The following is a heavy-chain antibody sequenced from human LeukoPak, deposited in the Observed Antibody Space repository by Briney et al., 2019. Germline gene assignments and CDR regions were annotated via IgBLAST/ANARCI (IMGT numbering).Heavy chain of an antibody. D-gene: IGHD3-22*01. CDR2: SNHSGYT. J-gene: IGHJ4*02. Sequence: PSETLSLTCAVSGESSFSSYYWSWIRQTPGGALEWIGESNHSGYTNYNPSLKSRVTLSIDTSKNKFSLRLNCVTAAYTAVYYCSRQVVGNDYWGQGTLVTVSS. CDR3: SRQVVGNDY. V-gene: IGHV4-34*01. CDR1: GESSFSSYY.